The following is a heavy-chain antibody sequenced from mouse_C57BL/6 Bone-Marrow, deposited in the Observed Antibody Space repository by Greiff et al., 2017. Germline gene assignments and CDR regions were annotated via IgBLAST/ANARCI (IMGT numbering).Heavy chain of an antibody. Sequence: QVQLQQPGAELVKPGASVKLSCKASGYTFTSYWMHWVKQRPGQGLEWIGMIHPNSGSTNYNETFTSKATLTVDKSSSTAYMQLSSLTSEDSAVYYCARAGRRRYFDVWGTGTTVTVSS. CDR3: ARAGRRRYFDV. V-gene: IGHV1-64*01. CDR1: GYTFTSYW. J-gene: IGHJ1*03. CDR2: IHPNSGST.